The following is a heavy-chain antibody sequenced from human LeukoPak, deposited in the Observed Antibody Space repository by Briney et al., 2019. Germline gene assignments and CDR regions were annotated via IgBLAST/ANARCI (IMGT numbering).Heavy chain of an antibody. CDR3: ARDLNWETY. D-gene: IGHD1-1*01. Sequence: GGSLRLSCAASGFTFSSYWMTWVRQAPGKGLEWVANIKPDGSQIYYVDSVKGRFTISRDNAKNSLYLQMNSLRAEDMAVYYCARDLNWETYWGQGTLVTVSS. V-gene: IGHV3-7*01. CDR2: IKPDGSQI. CDR1: GFTFSSYW. J-gene: IGHJ4*02.